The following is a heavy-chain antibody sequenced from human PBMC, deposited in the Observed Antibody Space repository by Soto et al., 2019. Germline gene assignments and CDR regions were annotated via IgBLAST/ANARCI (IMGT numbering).Heavy chain of an antibody. D-gene: IGHD3-10*01. CDR2: IIPIFGTA. Sequence: SVKVSCKASGGTVSSYAISWMRQAPGQGLEWMGGIIPIFGTANYAQKFQGRVTITADKSTSTAYMELSSLRSEDTAVYYCARVVTMVRGVRYYYYYGMDVWGQGTTVTVSS. J-gene: IGHJ6*02. CDR1: GGTVSSYA. V-gene: IGHV1-69*06. CDR3: ARVVTMVRGVRYYYYYGMDV.